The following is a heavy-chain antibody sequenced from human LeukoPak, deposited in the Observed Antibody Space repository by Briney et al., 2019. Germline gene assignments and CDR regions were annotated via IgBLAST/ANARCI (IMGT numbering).Heavy chain of an antibody. CDR3: VNQRGYSGYDADY. CDR2: ISSNGGSI. Sequence: PGGSLRLSCSASGFTFSSYAMHWVRQAPGKGLEYVSAISSNGGSIYYADSVKGRFTISRDNSKNTLYLQMSSLRAEDTAVYYCVNQRGYSGYDADYWGQGTLVTVSS. V-gene: IGHV3-64D*06. D-gene: IGHD5-12*01. J-gene: IGHJ4*02. CDR1: GFTFSSYA.